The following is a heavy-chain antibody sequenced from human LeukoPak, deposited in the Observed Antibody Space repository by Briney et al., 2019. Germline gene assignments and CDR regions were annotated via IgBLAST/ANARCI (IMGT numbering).Heavy chain of an antibody. CDR2: ISGSGGST. D-gene: IGHD5-18*01. CDR1: GFTFSSYA. CDR3: AAHDWGNIAMVIGFDY. J-gene: IGHJ4*02. V-gene: IGHV3-23*01. Sequence: PGGSLRLSCAASGFTFSSYAMSWVRQAPGKGLEWVSAISGSGGSTYYADSVKGRFTISRDNSKNTLYLQMNSLRAEDTAVYYCAAHDWGNIAMVIGFDYWGQGTLVTVSS.